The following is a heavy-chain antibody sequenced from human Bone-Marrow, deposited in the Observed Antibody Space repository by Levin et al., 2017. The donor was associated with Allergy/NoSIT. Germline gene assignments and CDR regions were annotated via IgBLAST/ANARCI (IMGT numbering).Heavy chain of an antibody. V-gene: IGHV3-21*01. CDR3: ARERCSGGRCPLAY. Sequence: LSLTCAASGFTFSAYTMNWVRQAPGKGLEWVSSISSSTNFIHYADSLKGRFTISRDNAKNSLYLQMNSLRAEDTAVYYCARERCSGGRCPLAYWGQGTLVAVSS. D-gene: IGHD2-15*01. J-gene: IGHJ4*02. CDR1: GFTFSAYT. CDR2: ISSSTNFI.